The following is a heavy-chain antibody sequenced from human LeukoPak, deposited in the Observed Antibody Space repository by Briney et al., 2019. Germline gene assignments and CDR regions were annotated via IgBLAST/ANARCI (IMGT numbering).Heavy chain of an antibody. V-gene: IGHV3-43*01. J-gene: IGHJ4*02. CDR3: ARASTTVPNLLDH. Sequence: GGSLRLSCAASGFTFDDYTFHWVRQAPGKGLEWVSLISWNGGSTFYGDSVRGRFTISRDNSKNTLYLQTSSLRAEDTAVYYCARASTTVPNLLDHWGRGTLVTVSS. D-gene: IGHD4-17*01. CDR2: ISWNGGST. CDR1: GFTFDDYT.